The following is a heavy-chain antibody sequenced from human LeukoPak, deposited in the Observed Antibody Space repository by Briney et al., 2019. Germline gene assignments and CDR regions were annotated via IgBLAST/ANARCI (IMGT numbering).Heavy chain of an antibody. CDR1: GGSFSGYY. Sequence: SETLSLTCAVYGGSFSGYYWSWIRQPPGKGLEWIGSIYYSGSTYYKPSLESRVTISVDTSKNQFSLKLSSVTAADSADYYCARILTMVRGVAPYYYMDVWGKGTTVTVSS. CDR3: ARILTMVRGVAPYYYMDV. V-gene: IGHV4-34*01. D-gene: IGHD3-10*01. J-gene: IGHJ6*03. CDR2: IYYSGST.